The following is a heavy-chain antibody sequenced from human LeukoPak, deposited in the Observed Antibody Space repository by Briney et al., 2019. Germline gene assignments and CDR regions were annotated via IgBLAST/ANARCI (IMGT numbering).Heavy chain of an antibody. D-gene: IGHD3-16*01. CDR2: IIPIFGTT. CDR3: AKQGAVRQDYYMDV. J-gene: IGHJ6*03. V-gene: IGHV1-69*06. Sequence: GSSVTVSCTASGRSFSNYAITWVRQAPGQGLEWMGRIIPIFGTTTYAQKFQGRVTITADMGSNTAYLEVTRLTSEDTALYFCAKQGAVRQDYYMDVWGNGTTVTVSS. CDR1: GRSFSNYA.